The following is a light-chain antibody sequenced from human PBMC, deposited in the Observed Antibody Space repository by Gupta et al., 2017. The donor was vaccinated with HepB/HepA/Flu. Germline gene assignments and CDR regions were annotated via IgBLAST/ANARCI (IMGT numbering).Light chain of an antibody. CDR3: QQHNDWPLT. CDR2: GSS. CDR1: QSVSSN. Sequence: EIVLTQSPATLSLSPGERATLSCWASQSVSSNLAWYQQKLGQAPRLLMYGSSNRAAGIPARFSGSGSGTDFTLTISRPEPEDFAVYYCQQHNDWPLTFGGGTKVEI. V-gene: IGKV3-11*01. J-gene: IGKJ4*01.